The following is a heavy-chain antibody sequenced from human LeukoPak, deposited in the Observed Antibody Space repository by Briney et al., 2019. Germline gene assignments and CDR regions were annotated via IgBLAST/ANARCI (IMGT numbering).Heavy chain of an antibody. D-gene: IGHD3-16*02. Sequence: GGSLRLSCAASGFTFSSYAMSWVRQAPGKGLEWVSAISGSGGSTYYADSVKGRFTISRDNSKNTLYLQMNSLRAEDTAVYYCAKDGLNYDYVWGSYRDDAFDIWGQGTMVTVSS. J-gene: IGHJ3*02. CDR1: GFTFSSYA. CDR3: AKDGLNYDYVWGSYRDDAFDI. V-gene: IGHV3-23*01. CDR2: ISGSGGST.